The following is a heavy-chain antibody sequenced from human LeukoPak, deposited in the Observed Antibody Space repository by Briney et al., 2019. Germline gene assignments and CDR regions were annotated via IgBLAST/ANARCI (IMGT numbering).Heavy chain of an antibody. Sequence: PGGSLRLSCAASGFTFSSYGMDWVRQAPGKGLEWVAFIRYDGSNKYYADSVKGRFTISRDNAKNSLYLQMNSLRAEDTAVYYCARDLGDIVVVPAAVFDIWGQGTMVTVSS. J-gene: IGHJ3*02. CDR3: ARDLGDIVVVPAAVFDI. V-gene: IGHV3-30*02. CDR2: IRYDGSNK. CDR1: GFTFSSYG. D-gene: IGHD2-2*01.